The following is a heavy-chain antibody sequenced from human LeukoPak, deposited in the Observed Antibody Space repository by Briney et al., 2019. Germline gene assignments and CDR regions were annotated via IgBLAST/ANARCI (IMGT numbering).Heavy chain of an antibody. D-gene: IGHD3-10*01. J-gene: IGHJ4*02. CDR2: IYYSGST. CDR3: ARHSRPFSMVRVVIGFDY. CDR1: GGSISSYY. Sequence: PSETLSLTCTLPGGSISSYYWSWIRQPPGKGLEWIGYIYYSGSTNYNPSLKSRVTISVDTSKNQFSLKLSSVTAADTAVYYWARHSRPFSMVRVVIGFDYWGQGTLVTVSS. V-gene: IGHV4-59*08.